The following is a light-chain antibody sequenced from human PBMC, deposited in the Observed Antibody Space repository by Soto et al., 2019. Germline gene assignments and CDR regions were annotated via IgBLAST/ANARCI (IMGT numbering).Light chain of an antibody. V-gene: IGKV3-15*01. CDR1: QSVSDN. J-gene: IGKJ1*01. CDR2: GAS. CDR3: QQYNNWPPWT. Sequence: EIVMTQSPAILSVSPGERATLSCRASQSVSDNLAWYQQKPGQAPRLLIYGASTRATGIPDRFSGSGSGTEFTLTISSLQSEDFAVYYCQQYNNWPPWTFGQGTKVGIK.